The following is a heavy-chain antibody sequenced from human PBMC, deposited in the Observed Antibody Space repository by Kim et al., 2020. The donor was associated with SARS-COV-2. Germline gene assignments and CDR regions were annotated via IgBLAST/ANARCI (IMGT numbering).Heavy chain of an antibody. Sequence: GGSLRLSCAASGFTFSDYYMSWIRQAPGKGLEWVSYISSSSSYTNYADSVKGRFTISRDNAKNSLYLQMNSLRAEDTAVYYCARDSSGWYNVRYYYYGMDVWGKGTTVTVSS. V-gene: IGHV3-11*05. J-gene: IGHJ6*04. CDR1: GFTFSDYY. D-gene: IGHD6-19*01. CDR2: ISSSSSYT. CDR3: ARDSSGWYNVRYYYYGMDV.